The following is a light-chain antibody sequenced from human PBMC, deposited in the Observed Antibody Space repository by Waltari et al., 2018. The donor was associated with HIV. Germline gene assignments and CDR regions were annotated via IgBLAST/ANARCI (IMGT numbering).Light chain of an antibody. Sequence: QSALTQPPSASGPPGQRVTISCSGSSSNLGHNFVSLYQQILRTTPKLLRNKTDQRPSGVPDRFSGSKSGTSAALTISGLRSEDEADYFCAAWDDSLSGHVAFGGGTRVTVL. J-gene: IGLJ2*01. V-gene: IGLV1-47*01. CDR2: KTD. CDR3: AAWDDSLSGHVA. CDR1: SSNLGHNF.